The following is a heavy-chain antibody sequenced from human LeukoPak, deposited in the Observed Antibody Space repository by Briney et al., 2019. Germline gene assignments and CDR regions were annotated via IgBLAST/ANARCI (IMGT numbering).Heavy chain of an antibody. CDR1: GGSFSYYY. CDR3: AIRKYYDILTGYRKIPTSGFDP. CDR2: INHSGST. Sequence: PSETLSLTCAVYGGSFSYYYWSWIRQPPGKTLEWIGEINHSGSTYYNPSLKSRVTISVDTSKNQFSPKLSSVTAADTAVYYCAIRKYYDILTGYRKIPTSGFDPWGQGTLVTVSS. V-gene: IGHV4-34*01. J-gene: IGHJ5*02. D-gene: IGHD3-9*01.